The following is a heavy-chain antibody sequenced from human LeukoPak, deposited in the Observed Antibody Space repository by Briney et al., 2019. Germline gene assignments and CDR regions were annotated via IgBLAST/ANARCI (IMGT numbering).Heavy chain of an antibody. CDR2: ISGGSHTL. Sequence: GGSLRLSCAASGFTFSTYSMNWVRQAPGKGLEWISYISGGSHTLYYADSVKGRFTISRDNAKTSLYLQMTSLRAEDTAIYYCARGPDILTSWGQGTLVTVSS. J-gene: IGHJ5*02. CDR3: ARGPDILTS. CDR1: GFTFSTYS. V-gene: IGHV3-48*01. D-gene: IGHD3-9*01.